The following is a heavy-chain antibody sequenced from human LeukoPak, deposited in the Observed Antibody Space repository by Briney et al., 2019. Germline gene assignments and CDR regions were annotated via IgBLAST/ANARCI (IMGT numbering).Heavy chain of an antibody. J-gene: IGHJ6*02. CDR3: ARAPWGGDCYSVIGQRCGLDV. CDR2: ISAYNGNT. V-gene: IGHV1-18*01. CDR1: GYTFTSYG. Sequence: GASVKVSCKASGYTFTSYGISWVRQAPGQGLEWMGWISAYNGNTNYAQKLQGRVTMTTDTSTSTAYMELRSLRSDDTAVYYCARAPWGGDCYSVIGQRCGLDVWGQGTTVTVSS. D-gene: IGHD2-21*02.